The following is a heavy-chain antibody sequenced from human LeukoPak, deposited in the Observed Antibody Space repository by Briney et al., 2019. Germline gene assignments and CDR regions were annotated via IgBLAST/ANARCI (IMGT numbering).Heavy chain of an antibody. CDR2: ISAYNGNT. J-gene: IGHJ4*02. CDR3: ARVNSEYGSGSSLFDY. D-gene: IGHD3-10*01. V-gene: IGHV1-18*01. Sequence: ASVKVSCKASGYTFTSYGISWVRQAPGQGLEWMGWISAYNGNTNYAQKLQGRVTMTTDTSTSTAYMELRSLRSDDTAVYYCARVNSEYGSGSSLFDYWGQGTLVTVSS. CDR1: GYTFTSYG.